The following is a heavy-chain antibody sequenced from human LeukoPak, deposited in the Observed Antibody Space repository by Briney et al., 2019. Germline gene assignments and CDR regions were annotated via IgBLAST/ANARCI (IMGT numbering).Heavy chain of an antibody. V-gene: IGHV4-31*03. J-gene: IGHJ4*02. CDR2: IYYSGST. Sequence: SETLSLTCTVSGGSVSSGGYYWSWIRQHPGKGLEWIGCIYYSGSTYYNPSLKSRVTISVDTSKNQFSLKLSSVTAADTAVYYCARVPRNPDYGDYEYWGQGTLVTVSS. D-gene: IGHD4-17*01. CDR3: ARVPRNPDYGDYEY. CDR1: GGSVSSGGYY.